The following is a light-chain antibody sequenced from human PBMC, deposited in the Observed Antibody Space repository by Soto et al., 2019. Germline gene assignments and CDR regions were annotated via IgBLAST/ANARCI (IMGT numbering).Light chain of an antibody. Sequence: DIQMTQSPSSLSASVGDRVTITCRASQGISNYLAWYQQIPGKVPKLLISAASTLQSGVPSRFSGSGSWTDFTLTISSLQPEDVATYYWRNYTSVPAFGGGTKVEIK. CDR1: QGISNY. CDR2: AAS. V-gene: IGKV1-27*01. J-gene: IGKJ4*01. CDR3: RNYTSVPA.